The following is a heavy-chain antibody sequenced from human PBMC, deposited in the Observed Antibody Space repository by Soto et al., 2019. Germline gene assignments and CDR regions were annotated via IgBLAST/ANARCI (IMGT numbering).Heavy chain of an antibody. J-gene: IGHJ4*02. CDR1: GFTFDTCG. D-gene: IGHD3-22*01. Sequence: VGSLRLSCAASGFTFDTCGMHWVRQTPGRGLEWVAIVSYDGSNQQYSESVKGRFTISRDNSNNTVFLQMDNLRPEDTGLYHCAKGANHYESNGFYVLTFGAQGTPVPVS. CDR2: VSYDGSNQ. CDR3: AKGANHYESNGFYVLTF. V-gene: IGHV3-30*18.